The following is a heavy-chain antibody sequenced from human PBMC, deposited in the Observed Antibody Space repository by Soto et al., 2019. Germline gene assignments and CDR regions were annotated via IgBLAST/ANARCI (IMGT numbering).Heavy chain of an antibody. D-gene: IGHD3-22*01. CDR1: GFTFSSYA. J-gene: IGHJ4*02. CDR2: ISGSGGST. CDR3: AKNGANYYDSSGYLDY. Sequence: PGGSLRLSCAASGFTFSSYAMSWVRQAPGKGLEWVSAISGSGGSTYYADSVKGRFTISRDNSKNTLYLQMNSLRAEDTAVYYCAKNGANYYDSSGYLDYWGQGTLVTVSS. V-gene: IGHV3-23*01.